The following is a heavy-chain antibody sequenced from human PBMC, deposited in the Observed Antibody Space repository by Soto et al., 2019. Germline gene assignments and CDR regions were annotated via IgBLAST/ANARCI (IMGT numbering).Heavy chain of an antibody. V-gene: IGHV3-11*05. D-gene: IGHD4-17*01. Sequence: QVQLVESGGGLVKPGGSLRLSCAASGFTFSDYYMSWIRQAPGQGLEWISYISGSSGFTNYADSVKDRFTISREKAKNSLYLQMNSLRAEDTAVYYCAADYGGNSDLDYWGQGTLVTVSS. CDR1: GFTFSDYY. CDR2: ISGSSGFT. J-gene: IGHJ4*02. CDR3: AADYGGNSDLDY.